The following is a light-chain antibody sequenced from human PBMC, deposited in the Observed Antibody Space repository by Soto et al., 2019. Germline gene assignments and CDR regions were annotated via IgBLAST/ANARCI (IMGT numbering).Light chain of an antibody. CDR1: SSDVGGYNY. CDR3: TSYAGMNNFCV. Sequence: QSALTQPPSASGSPGQSVTISCTGTSSDVGGYNYVAWYQQRPGKAPKLILYEVNKRPSGVPDRFSGSKSDNTASLTVSGLQDEDEGDYYCTSYAGMNNFCVFGTGTKLTVL. CDR2: EVN. V-gene: IGLV2-8*01. J-gene: IGLJ1*01.